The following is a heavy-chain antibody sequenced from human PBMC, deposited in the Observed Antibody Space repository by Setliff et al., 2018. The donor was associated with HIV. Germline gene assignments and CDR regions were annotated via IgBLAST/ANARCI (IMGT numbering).Heavy chain of an antibody. D-gene: IGHD3-22*01. CDR1: GGSIDNNKYY. CDR3: ASRIYYYDESRVLREEGFVP. V-gene: IGHV4-39*01. CDR2: IYHTGRT. Sequence: SETLSLTCSVSGGSIDNNKYYWTWIRQPPGKGLEWTGSIYHTGRTYYNRSLKSRLTISIDTSKNQFSLKLTSVTAADTAMYYCASRIYYYDESRVLREEGFVPWGQGTLVTV. J-gene: IGHJ5*02.